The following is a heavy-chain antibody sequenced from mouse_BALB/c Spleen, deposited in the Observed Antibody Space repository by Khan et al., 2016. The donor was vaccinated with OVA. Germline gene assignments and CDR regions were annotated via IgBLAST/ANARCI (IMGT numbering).Heavy chain of an antibody. CDR1: GYSITTDYA. CDR2: ISYSGNT. V-gene: IGHV3-2*02. CDR3: ARVYGGDFDY. J-gene: IGHJ2*01. D-gene: IGHD1-1*01. Sequence: QLEESGPGLVKPSQSLSLTCTVTGYSITTDYAWNWIRQFPGNKLEWMGYISYSGNTKYNPSLKSRISITRDTSKNQFFLQLKPVTTEDTARYYCARVYGGDFDYWGQGTTLTVSS.